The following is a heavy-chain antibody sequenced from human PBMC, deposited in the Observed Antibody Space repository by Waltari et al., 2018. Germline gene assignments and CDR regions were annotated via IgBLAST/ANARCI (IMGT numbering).Heavy chain of an antibody. CDR3: AGGPQSGASSAWYGWFDP. J-gene: IGHJ5*02. Sequence: EVQLVESGGNLVQPGGSLRRSCAASGFTFASHRMHWVRQAPGKGLVGVSRINSDGSKTRYADSVKGRFTISRDNAKNTLYLEMNSLRAEDTAVYFCAGGPQSGASSAWYGWFDPWGQGTLVTVSS. CDR1: GFTFASHR. CDR2: INSDGSKT. V-gene: IGHV3-74*01. D-gene: IGHD6-13*01.